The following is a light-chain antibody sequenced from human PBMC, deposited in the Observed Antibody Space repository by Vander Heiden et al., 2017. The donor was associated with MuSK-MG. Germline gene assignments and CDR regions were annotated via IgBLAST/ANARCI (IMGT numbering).Light chain of an antibody. Sequence: SSELTQDPAVSVALGQTVRITCQGDGLRSYFPSWYQQKPGQAPLLVFEAKNNRPSGIPDRFAGSSSGNTASFTITGAQAEDEADDDCNSQDTSGHLVVFGTGTSVTVL. CDR3: NSQDTSGHLVV. J-gene: IGLJ1*01. CDR2: AKN. V-gene: IGLV3-19*01. CDR1: GLRSYF.